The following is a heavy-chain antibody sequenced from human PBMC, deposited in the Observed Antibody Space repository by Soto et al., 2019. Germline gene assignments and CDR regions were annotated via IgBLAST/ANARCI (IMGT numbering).Heavy chain of an antibody. CDR3: ARVPGYYDILTGYET. CDR1: GGSISGYY. J-gene: IGHJ4*02. V-gene: IGHV4-59*01. CDR2: IYYSGNT. D-gene: IGHD3-9*01. Sequence: QVQLQESGPGLVKPSETLSLTCTVSGGSISGYYWSWIRQPPGKGLEWIGYIYYSGNTNYNPSLKRRLTISVDTSKNQFSLKLSSVTAADTAVYYCARVPGYYDILTGYETWGQGTLVTVSS.